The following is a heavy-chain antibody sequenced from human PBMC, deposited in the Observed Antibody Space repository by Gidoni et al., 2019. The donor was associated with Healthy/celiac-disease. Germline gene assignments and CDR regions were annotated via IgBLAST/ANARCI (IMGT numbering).Heavy chain of an antibody. Sequence: EVQLVESGGGLVQPGGSLRLSCAAPGFTVSSNYMSWVSQAPWKGLEWVSVIYSGGSTYYADSVKGRFTISRDNSKNTLYLQMNSLRAEDTAVYYCARDDAQQLTLRLRNYGMDVWGQGTTVTVSS. D-gene: IGHD6-13*01. CDR2: IYSGGST. J-gene: IGHJ6*02. V-gene: IGHV3-66*01. CDR1: GFTVSSNY. CDR3: ARDDAQQLTLRLRNYGMDV.